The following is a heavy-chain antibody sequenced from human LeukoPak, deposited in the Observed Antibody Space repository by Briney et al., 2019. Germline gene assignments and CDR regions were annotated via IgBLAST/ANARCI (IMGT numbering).Heavy chain of an antibody. Sequence: ASVKVSCKASGYTFTGYYMHWVRQAPGQGLEWMGWINPNGGGTNYAQKFQGRVTMTRDTSISTAYMELSRLRSDDTAVYYCARDHGSYGSGSYNFDYWGQGTLVTVSS. J-gene: IGHJ4*02. CDR1: GYTFTGYY. CDR2: INPNGGGT. V-gene: IGHV1-2*02. D-gene: IGHD3-10*01. CDR3: ARDHGSYGSGSYNFDY.